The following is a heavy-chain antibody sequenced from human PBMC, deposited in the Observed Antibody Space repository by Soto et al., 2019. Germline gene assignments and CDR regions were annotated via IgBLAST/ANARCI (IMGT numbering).Heavy chain of an antibody. D-gene: IGHD5-12*01. CDR2: IYYSGST. Sequence: QVQLQESGPGLVKPSQTLSLTCTVSGGSIRSGDYFWSWIRQPPGKGLEWIGYIYYSGSTHYNPSXRXXVSTSVETSKNPFSLKLSSVTAADTAVYFCARPTSYDDFDYWGQGTLVTVSS. J-gene: IGHJ4*02. CDR1: GGSIRSGDYF. CDR3: ARPTSYDDFDY. V-gene: IGHV4-30-4*01.